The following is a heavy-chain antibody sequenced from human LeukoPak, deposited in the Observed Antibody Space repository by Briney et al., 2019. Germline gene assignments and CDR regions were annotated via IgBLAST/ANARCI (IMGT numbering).Heavy chain of an antibody. J-gene: IGHJ3*02. CDR1: GFTFDDYA. D-gene: IGHD1-26*01. Sequence: PGGSLRLSCAASGFTFDDYAMHWVRQAPGKGLEWVSGISWNSGSIGYADSVKGRFTISRDNAKNSLYLQMNSVRVEDTAVYFCTREVNAFDIWGQGTTVTVSS. CDR2: ISWNSGSI. V-gene: IGHV3-9*01. CDR3: TREVNAFDI.